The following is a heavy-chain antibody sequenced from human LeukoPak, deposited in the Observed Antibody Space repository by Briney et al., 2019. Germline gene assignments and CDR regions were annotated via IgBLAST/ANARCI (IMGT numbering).Heavy chain of an antibody. Sequence: GGSLRLSCAASGFTFSRYSMNWVRQAPGKGLEWVSSIISSSSPIYYADSVKGRFTISRDNAKNSLYLQMNSLRAGDTAVYYCVSSGEGYWGQGTLVTVSS. CDR1: GFTFSRYS. V-gene: IGHV3-21*01. J-gene: IGHJ4*02. CDR2: IISSSSPI. CDR3: VSSGEGY. D-gene: IGHD3-10*01.